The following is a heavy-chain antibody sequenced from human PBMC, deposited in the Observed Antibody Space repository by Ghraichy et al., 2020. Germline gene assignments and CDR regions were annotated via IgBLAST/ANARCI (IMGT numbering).Heavy chain of an antibody. J-gene: IGHJ3*02. V-gene: IGHV3-23*01. Sequence: GGSLRLSCAASGFTFSSYAMSWVRQAPGKGLEWVSAISGSGGSTYYADSVKGRFTISRDNSKNTLYLQMNSLRAEDTAVYYCAKDPYYYDSSGGQNHDAFDIWGQGTMVTVSS. CDR1: GFTFSSYA. CDR2: ISGSGGST. CDR3: AKDPYYYDSSGGQNHDAFDI. D-gene: IGHD3-22*01.